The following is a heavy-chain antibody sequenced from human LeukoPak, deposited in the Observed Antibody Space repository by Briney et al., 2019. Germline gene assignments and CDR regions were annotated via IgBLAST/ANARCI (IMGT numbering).Heavy chain of an antibody. Sequence: GGSLRLSCAASGFTFSSYAMHWVRQAPGKGLEYVSAISSNGGSTYYANSVKGRFTISRDNSKNTLYLQMGSLRAEDMAVYYCARGTYYYDSSGYGYYYYYGMDVWGQGTTVTVSS. CDR2: ISSNGGST. CDR3: ARGTYYYDSSGYGYYYYYGMDV. CDR1: GFTFSSYA. D-gene: IGHD3-22*01. J-gene: IGHJ6*02. V-gene: IGHV3-64*01.